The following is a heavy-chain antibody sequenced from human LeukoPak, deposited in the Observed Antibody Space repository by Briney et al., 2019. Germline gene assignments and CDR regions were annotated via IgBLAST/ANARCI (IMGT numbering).Heavy chain of an antibody. D-gene: IGHD4-17*01. V-gene: IGHV3-7*01. CDR2: IKQDGSEK. CDR3: ARDAYGRRDY. CDR1: GFTFSSYW. Sequence: PGGSLRLSCAASGFTFSSYWMSWVRRAPGKGLEGVANIKQDGSEKYYVDSVKGRFTISRDNAKNSLSLQMNSLRAEDTALYYCARDAYGRRDYWGQGTLVTVSS. J-gene: IGHJ4*02.